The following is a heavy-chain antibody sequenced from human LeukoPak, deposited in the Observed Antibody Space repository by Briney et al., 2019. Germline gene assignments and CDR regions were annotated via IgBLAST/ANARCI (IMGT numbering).Heavy chain of an antibody. D-gene: IGHD5-24*01. J-gene: IGHJ4*02. CDR3: ARETVEMGTID. CDR1: GFSVSSNY. V-gene: IGHV3-53*01. CDR2: IYSGGST. Sequence: GGSLRLSCAASGFSVSSNYMSWVRQAPGKGLEWVSVIYSGGSTYYADSVKGRFTISRDTSKNTVYLQMNSLRGEDTAVYYCARETVEMGTIDWGQGTLVTVSS.